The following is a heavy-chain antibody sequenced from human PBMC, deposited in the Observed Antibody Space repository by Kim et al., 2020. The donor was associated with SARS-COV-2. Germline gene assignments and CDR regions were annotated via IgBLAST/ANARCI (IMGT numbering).Heavy chain of an antibody. Sequence: GGSLRLSCAASGFTFSDYYMSWIRQAPGKGLEWVSYISSSSSYTNYADSVKGRFTISRDNAKNSLYLQMNSLRAEDTAVYYCARAAYYGSGTVDYWGQGTLVTVSS. V-gene: IGHV3-11*05. J-gene: IGHJ4*02. CDR3: ARAAYYGSGTVDY. CDR2: ISSSSSYT. D-gene: IGHD3-10*01. CDR1: GFTFSDYY.